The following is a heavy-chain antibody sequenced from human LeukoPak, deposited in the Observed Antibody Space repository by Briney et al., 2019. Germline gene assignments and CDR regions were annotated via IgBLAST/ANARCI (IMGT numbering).Heavy chain of an antibody. CDR1: GFTFSSYA. CDR2: ISGSGGST. V-gene: IGHV3-23*01. D-gene: IGHD2-2*01. CDR3: ARNGGSYIVVVPAAISY. J-gene: IGHJ4*02. Sequence: LRLSCAASGFTFSSYAMSWVRQAPGKGLEWVSAISGSGGSTYYADSGKGRFTISRDNSKNTLYLQMNSLRAEDTAVYYCARNGGSYIVVVPAAISYWGQGTLVTVSS.